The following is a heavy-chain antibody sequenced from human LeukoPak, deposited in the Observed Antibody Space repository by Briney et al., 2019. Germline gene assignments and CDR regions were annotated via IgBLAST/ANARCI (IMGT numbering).Heavy chain of an antibody. Sequence: ASVKVSCMASGYTFTNYYMHWVRQAPGQGLEWMGLINPTGTGTNYAQTFRGRVTLTMDTSTTTVYIELSSLRSEDTAVYYCAREESGGYFDYWGQGTPVTVSS. CDR3: AREESGGYFDY. D-gene: IGHD2-8*02. J-gene: IGHJ4*02. CDR2: INPTGTGT. V-gene: IGHV1-46*01. CDR1: GYTFTNYY.